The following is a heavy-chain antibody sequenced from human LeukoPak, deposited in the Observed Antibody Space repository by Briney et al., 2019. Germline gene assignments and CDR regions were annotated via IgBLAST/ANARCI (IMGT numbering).Heavy chain of an antibody. D-gene: IGHD3-10*01. CDR3: AKTGFGESIFFDY. V-gene: IGHV3-23*01. J-gene: IGHJ4*02. CDR1: GFTFSSYA. CDR2: ISGSGGST. Sequence: PGGSLRLSCAGAGFTFSSYAMSWVRQAPGKGLEWVSAISGSGGSTYYADSVKGRFTISRDNSKNTLYLQMNSLRAEDTAVYYCAKTGFGESIFFDYWGQGTLVTVSS.